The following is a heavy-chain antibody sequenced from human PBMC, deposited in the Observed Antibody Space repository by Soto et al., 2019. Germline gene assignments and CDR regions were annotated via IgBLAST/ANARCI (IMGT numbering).Heavy chain of an antibody. CDR2: IYYSGST. CDR3: VAPLYGGNSFGPGAFDI. V-gene: IGHV4-39*01. CDR1: GGSISSSSYY. Sequence: SETLSLTCTVSGGSISSSSYYWGWIRQPPGKGLEWIGSIYYSGSTYYNPSLKSRVTISVDTSKNQFSLKLSSVTAADTAVYYCVAPLYGGNSFGPGAFDIWGQGTMVTVSS. J-gene: IGHJ3*02. D-gene: IGHD2-21*02.